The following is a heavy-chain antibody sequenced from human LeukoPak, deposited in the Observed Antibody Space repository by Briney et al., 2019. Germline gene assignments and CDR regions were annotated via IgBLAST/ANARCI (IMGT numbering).Heavy chain of an antibody. D-gene: IGHD4-23*01. CDR2: ISSDGNNK. V-gene: IGHV3-30*04. CDR3: ARDLYFGGFFDS. Sequence: GGSLRLSCAASGFTFSTYAMHWVRRAPGKGLEWVAVISSDGNNKYYADSVKGRFTISRDNSKNTLYLQMNSLRAEDTAVYYCARDLYFGGFFDSWGQGTLVTVSS. CDR1: GFTFSTYA. J-gene: IGHJ4*02.